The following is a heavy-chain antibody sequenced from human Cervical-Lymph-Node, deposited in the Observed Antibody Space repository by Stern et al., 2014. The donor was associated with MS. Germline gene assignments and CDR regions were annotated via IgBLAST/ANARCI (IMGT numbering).Heavy chain of an antibody. D-gene: IGHD2-2*01. CDR2: IKSKTDGGTT. J-gene: IGHJ4*02. CDR1: GFTFSNAW. Sequence: EMQLVESGGGLVKPGGSLRLSCAASGFTFSNAWMSWVRQAPGKGLEWVGRIKSKTDGGTTDYAAPVKGRFTISRDDSKNTLYLQMNSLKTEDTAVYYCTTAYIVVVPAAMFPDYWGQGTLVTVSS. V-gene: IGHV3-15*01. CDR3: TTAYIVVVPAAMFPDY.